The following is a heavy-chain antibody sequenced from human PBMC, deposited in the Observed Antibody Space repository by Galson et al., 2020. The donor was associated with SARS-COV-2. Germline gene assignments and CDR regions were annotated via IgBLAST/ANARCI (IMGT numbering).Heavy chain of an antibody. J-gene: IGHJ4*02. CDR1: GFTFSSYE. Sequence: TGGSLRLSCAASGFTFSSYEMNWVRQAPGKGLEWVSYISSSGSTIYYADSVKGRFTISRDNAKNSLYLQINSLRAEDTAVYYCAREDDSSGSFDYWGQGTLVTVSS. CDR3: AREDDSSGSFDY. CDR2: ISSSGSTI. D-gene: IGHD3-22*01. V-gene: IGHV3-48*03.